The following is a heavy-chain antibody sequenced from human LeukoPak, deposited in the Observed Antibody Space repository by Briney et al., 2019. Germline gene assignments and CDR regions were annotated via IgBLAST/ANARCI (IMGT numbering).Heavy chain of an antibody. V-gene: IGHV3-7*01. Sequence: PGGSLRLSCAVSGGPFSAYWMAWVRQSPGEGLEWVAEINEDGSVKYYVDSMKGRFTISRDNAKNSLYLQMNSLGAEDTAVYYCAKVPRDSDCYWGQGTLVTVSS. CDR2: INEDGSVK. CDR1: GGPFSAYW. J-gene: IGHJ4*02. D-gene: IGHD2-21*02. CDR3: AKVPRDSDCY.